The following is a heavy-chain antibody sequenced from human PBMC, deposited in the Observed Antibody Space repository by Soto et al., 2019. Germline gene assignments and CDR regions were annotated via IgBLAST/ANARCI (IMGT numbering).Heavy chain of an antibody. CDR1: SGSLSGYY. CDR2: ISPSGTT. V-gene: IGHV4-34*01. Sequence: SETLSLTCSLYSGSLSGYYWSWIRQPPGKGLEWIGEISPSGTTNYSPSLKSRVSISVDTSKNQFSLNLTSLTAADTAVYYCARAPKVSGSAQTRPGFWGQGSLVTVSS. D-gene: IGHD6-6*01. J-gene: IGHJ4*02. CDR3: ARAPKVSGSAQTRPGF.